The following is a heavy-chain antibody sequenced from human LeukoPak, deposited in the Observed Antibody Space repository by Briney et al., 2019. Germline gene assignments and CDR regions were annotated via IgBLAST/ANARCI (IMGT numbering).Heavy chain of an antibody. V-gene: IGHV4-34*01. CDR2: INHSGRT. D-gene: IGHD6-6*01. J-gene: IGHJ6*03. CDR1: GGSFSDYY. CDR3: ARDWGVSARPGYMDV. Sequence: SETLSLTCAVYGGSFSDYYWSWIRQSPGRGLEWIGEINHSGRTNYNPSLKSRVTISVDTSKNQFSLKLSSVTAADTAVYYCARDWGVSARPGYMDVWGKGTTVTVSS.